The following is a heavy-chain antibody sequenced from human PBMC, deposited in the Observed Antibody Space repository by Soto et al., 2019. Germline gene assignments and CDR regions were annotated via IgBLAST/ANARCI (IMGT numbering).Heavy chain of an antibody. Sequence: QLQLQESGPGLVKPSETLSLTCTVSGGSISSSSYYWGWIRQPPGKGLEWIGSIYYSGSTYYNPSLKCRVTISVDTSKNQFSLKLSSVTAADTAVYYCARHYGYEGFDYWGQGTLVTVSS. J-gene: IGHJ4*02. D-gene: IGHD5-18*01. V-gene: IGHV4-39*01. CDR1: GGSISSSSYY. CDR2: IYYSGST. CDR3: ARHYGYEGFDY.